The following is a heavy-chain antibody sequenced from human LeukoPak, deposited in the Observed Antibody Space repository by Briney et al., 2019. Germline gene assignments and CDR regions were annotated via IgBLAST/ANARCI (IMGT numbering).Heavy chain of an antibody. Sequence: GGSLRLSCAASGFTFSSYAMHWVRQAPGKGLEWVAVISYDGSNKYYADSVKGRFTISRDNSKNTLYLQMNSLRAEDTAVYYCASTGDSSSWYNYYYGMDVWGQGTTVTVSS. CDR1: GFTFSSYA. J-gene: IGHJ6*02. D-gene: IGHD6-13*01. CDR3: ASTGDSSSWYNYYYGMDV. V-gene: IGHV3-30*14. CDR2: ISYDGSNK.